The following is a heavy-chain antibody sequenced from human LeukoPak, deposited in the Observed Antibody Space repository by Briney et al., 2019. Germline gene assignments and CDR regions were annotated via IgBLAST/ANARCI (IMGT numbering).Heavy chain of an antibody. J-gene: IGHJ4*02. Sequence: GGSLRLSCAASGFTFSSYGMHWVRQAPGKGLEWVAFIRYDGSNKYYADSVKGRFTISRDNSKNTLYLQMNSLRAEDTAVYYCARGYRYSSGWYYFDYWDQGTLVTVSS. CDR1: GFTFSSYG. CDR2: IRYDGSNK. D-gene: IGHD6-19*01. V-gene: IGHV3-30*02. CDR3: ARGYRYSSGWYYFDY.